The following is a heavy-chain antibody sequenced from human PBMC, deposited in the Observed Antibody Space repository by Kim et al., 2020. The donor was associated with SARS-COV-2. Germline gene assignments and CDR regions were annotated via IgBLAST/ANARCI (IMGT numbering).Heavy chain of an antibody. J-gene: IGHJ4*02. D-gene: IGHD3-16*01. Sequence: ADSVKGRFTITRGNAKNTLYLQMNSLRAEDTAVYYCARGIRRLIGGYFDTWGQRTLVTVSS. CDR3: ARGIRRLIGGYFDT. V-gene: IGHV3-74*01.